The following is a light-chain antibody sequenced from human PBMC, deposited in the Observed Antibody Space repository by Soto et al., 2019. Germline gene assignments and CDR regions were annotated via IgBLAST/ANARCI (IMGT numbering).Light chain of an antibody. CDR1: QSVSSSY. V-gene: IGKV3D-20*02. J-gene: IGKJ3*01. Sequence: EIVLTQSPGTLSLSPGERATLSCRASQSVSSSYLAWYQQKPGQAPRLLIYDASNRATGIPARFSGSGSGTDFTLTISSLEPEDFAVYYCQQRSNWPPVATFGPGTKVDIK. CDR3: QQRSNWPPVAT. CDR2: DAS.